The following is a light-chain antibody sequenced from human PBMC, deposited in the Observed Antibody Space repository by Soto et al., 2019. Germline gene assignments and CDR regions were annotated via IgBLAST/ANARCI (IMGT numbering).Light chain of an antibody. V-gene: IGKV1-5*01. CDR3: QQYNNYWT. J-gene: IGKJ1*01. CDR2: DAS. Sequence: DIHMTQSPSTLSASLGDRVIITCRASQTINRWLAWYQQKPGKAPKLLIYDASSLESGVPSRFIGSGSGTEFTLTIVGLQPDDLATYYCQQYNNYWTFGQGTKVDI. CDR1: QTINRW.